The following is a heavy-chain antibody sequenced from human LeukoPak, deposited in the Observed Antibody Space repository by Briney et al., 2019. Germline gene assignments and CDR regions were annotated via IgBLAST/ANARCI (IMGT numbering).Heavy chain of an antibody. J-gene: IGHJ4*02. D-gene: IGHD2-2*02. V-gene: IGHV3-23*01. Sequence: GGSLSLSCAASGFTFSSYAMSWVRQAPGKGLEWVSAISGSGGSTYYADSVKGRFTISRDNSKNTLYLQMNSLRAEDTAVYYCLRVGYCSSTSCYKGGGAFDYWGQGTLVTVSS. CDR2: ISGSGGST. CDR1: GFTFSSYA. CDR3: LRVGYCSSTSCYKGGGAFDY.